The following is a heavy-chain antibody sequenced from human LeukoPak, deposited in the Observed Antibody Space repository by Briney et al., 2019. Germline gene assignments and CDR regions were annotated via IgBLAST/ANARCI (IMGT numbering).Heavy chain of an antibody. CDR3: ARVPTGYRYFDL. CDR2: IHQSGIT. Sequence: GSLRLSCAASGFTFSDYYMTWIRQPPGEGLEWIGEIHQSGITNYNPSLQSRVAISVDTSKTQFSLMLSSVTAADTAVYYCARVPTGYRYFDLWGRGTVVTVSS. J-gene: IGHJ2*01. D-gene: IGHD2-8*02. CDR1: GFTFSDYY. V-gene: IGHV4-34*01.